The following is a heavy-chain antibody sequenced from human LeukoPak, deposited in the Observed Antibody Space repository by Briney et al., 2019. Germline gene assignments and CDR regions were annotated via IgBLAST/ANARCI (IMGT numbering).Heavy chain of an antibody. CDR2: TYYRSQWYN. J-gene: IGHJ4*02. Sequence: SQTLSLTCAISGDSVSSNSAAWNWIRQSPSRGLEWLGRTYYRSQWYNDYALSVKSRITINPDTSKNHFSLQLNSVTPEDTAVYYCARSKAGQWLVGGFDYWGQGTLVTVSS. CDR1: GDSVSSNSAA. V-gene: IGHV6-1*01. D-gene: IGHD6-19*01. CDR3: ARSKAGQWLVGGFDY.